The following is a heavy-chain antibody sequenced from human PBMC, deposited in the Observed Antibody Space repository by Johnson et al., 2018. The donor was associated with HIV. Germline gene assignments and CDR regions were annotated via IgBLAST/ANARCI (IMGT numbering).Heavy chain of an antibody. J-gene: IGHJ3*02. D-gene: IGHD6-19*01. V-gene: IGHV3-30-3*01. CDR3: AKEQWPLSPDAFDI. CDR2: ISYDGSNK. Sequence: VQLVESGGGVVPPGRSLRLSCAASGFTFSSYATHWVRQAPGKGLEWVAVISYDGSNKYYADSVKGRFTISRDNSKNTLYLQMNSLRAEDTAVYYCAKEQWPLSPDAFDIWGQGTMVTVSS. CDR1: GFTFSSYA.